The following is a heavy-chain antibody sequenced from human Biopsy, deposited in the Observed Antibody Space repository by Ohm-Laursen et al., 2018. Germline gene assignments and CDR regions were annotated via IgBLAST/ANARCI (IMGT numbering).Heavy chain of an antibody. V-gene: IGHV1-69*01. J-gene: IGHJ5*02. D-gene: IGHD1-26*01. CDR1: GDSFTSYA. Sequence: GSSVKVSCKASGDSFTSYAIGWVRQAPGQGLERMGGIIPIPNVATYAQKFQGRITITADESTSTAYMELSSLTSDDTAVYFCAGGEGSSWFDPWGHGTLVTVSS. CDR3: AGGEGSSWFDP. CDR2: IIPIPNVA.